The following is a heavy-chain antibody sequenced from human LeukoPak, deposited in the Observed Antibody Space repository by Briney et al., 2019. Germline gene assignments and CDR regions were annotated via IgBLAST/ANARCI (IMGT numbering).Heavy chain of an antibody. V-gene: IGHV1-2*02. CDR2: INAKSGAT. CDR1: GYTFTGYY. D-gene: IGHD3-10*01. Sequence: GASVKVSCKASGYTFTGYYIHWVRQAPGQGLEWMGWINAKSGATNSAQRFQGRVTMTRDTSITTAFMELSRLRSDDTAVYFCARVRGYNWFDPWGQGTLVTVSS. J-gene: IGHJ5*02. CDR3: ARVRGYNWFDP.